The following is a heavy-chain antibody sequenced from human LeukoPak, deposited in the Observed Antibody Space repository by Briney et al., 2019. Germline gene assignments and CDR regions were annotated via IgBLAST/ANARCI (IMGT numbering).Heavy chain of an antibody. Sequence: ASVKVSCKASGGTFSSYAISWVRQAPGQGLEWMGGIIPIFGTANYAQKFQGRVTITADESTSTAYMELSSLRSEDTAVYYCARALDEYSSSSDFYYYYMDVWGKGTTVTVSS. V-gene: IGHV1-69*01. J-gene: IGHJ6*03. CDR2: IIPIFGTA. CDR3: ARALDEYSSSSDFYYYYMDV. CDR1: GGTFSSYA. D-gene: IGHD6-6*01.